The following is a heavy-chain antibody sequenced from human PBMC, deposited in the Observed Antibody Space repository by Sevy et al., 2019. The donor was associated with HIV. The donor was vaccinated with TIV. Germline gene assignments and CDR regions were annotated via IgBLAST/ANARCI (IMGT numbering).Heavy chain of an antibody. J-gene: IGHJ4*02. CDR3: ARLWGTTFDF. Sequence: SETLSLTCTVSGDSISSYVYYWAWIRHHPGKCLEWIGHIYYSGSPYYSPSLKSRLSISADTSKNQFSLRLSSVTAADTAVYYCARLWGTTFDFWGQGALVTVSS. D-gene: IGHD3-16*01. V-gene: IGHV4-31*03. CDR1: GDSISSYVYY. CDR2: IYYSGSP.